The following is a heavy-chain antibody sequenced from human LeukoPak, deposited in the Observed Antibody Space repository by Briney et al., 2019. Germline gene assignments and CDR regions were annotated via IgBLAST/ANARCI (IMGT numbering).Heavy chain of an antibody. J-gene: IGHJ4*02. CDR2: IIPILGIA. Sequence: SVKVSCKASGGTFSSYAISWVRQAPGRGLEWMGRIIPILGIANYAQKFQGRVTITADKSTSTAYMELSSLRSEDTAVYYCARDHDNYYDSSGYYVDYWGQGTLVTVSS. CDR1: GGTFSSYA. D-gene: IGHD3-22*01. V-gene: IGHV1-69*04. CDR3: ARDHDNYYDSSGYYVDY.